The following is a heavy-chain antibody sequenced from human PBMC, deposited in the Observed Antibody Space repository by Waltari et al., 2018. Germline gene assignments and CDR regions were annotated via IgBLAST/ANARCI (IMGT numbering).Heavy chain of an antibody. D-gene: IGHD1-26*01. CDR1: GFTFSSYA. Sequence: QVQLVESGGGVVQPGRSLRLSCAASGFTFSSYAMPWVRRAPGKGLEWVAVISYDGSNKYYADSVKGRFTISRDNSKNTLYLQMNSLRAEDTAVYYCARDSGSYHYWYFDLWGRGTLVTVSS. CDR3: ARDSGSYHYWYFDL. J-gene: IGHJ2*01. CDR2: ISYDGSNK. V-gene: IGHV3-30*01.